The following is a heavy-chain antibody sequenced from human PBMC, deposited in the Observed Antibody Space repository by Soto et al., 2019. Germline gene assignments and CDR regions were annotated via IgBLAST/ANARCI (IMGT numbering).Heavy chain of an antibody. D-gene: IGHD3-22*01. J-gene: IGHJ4*02. CDR1: GYTFTSYY. CDR3: ARPKDYDDCLDL. CDR2: INPSGGNT. V-gene: IGHV1-46*01. Sequence: ASVKVSCKASGYTFTSYYMHWVRQAPGQRLEWMGRINPSGGNTSYSQKFQGRVTFTRDTSANTAYMELSSLISEDTAVYYCARPKDYDDCLDLWGQGTLVTVSS.